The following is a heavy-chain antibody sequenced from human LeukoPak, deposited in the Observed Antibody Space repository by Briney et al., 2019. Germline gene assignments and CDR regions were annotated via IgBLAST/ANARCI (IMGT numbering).Heavy chain of an antibody. CDR1: GYIFTDYY. D-gene: IGHD2/OR15-2a*01. CDR3: ARANYNNQSKYRNTFGY. CDR2: INPNSGGT. V-gene: IGHV1-2*02. Sequence: ASVKVSCKTSGYIFTDYYIHWVRQARGQGLEWMAWINPNSGGTYSAQKFEARVTLTRDTSISTAYMELSRLRSDDTAVYYCARANYNNQSKYRNTFGYWGQGTLVTVSS. J-gene: IGHJ4*02.